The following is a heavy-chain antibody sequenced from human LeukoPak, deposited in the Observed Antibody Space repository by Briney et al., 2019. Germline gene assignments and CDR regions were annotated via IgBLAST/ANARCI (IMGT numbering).Heavy chain of an antibody. CDR3: ARVICRGVYNYDGFDI. V-gene: IGHV4-61*02. Sequence: SETLSLTCTVSGGSIGIGGYYWSWIRQSAGKGLEWIGRIYSSGSTNCNPSLKSRVTISIDTSKNQFSLKLTSVTAADTALYYCARVICRGVYNYDGFDIWGQGTMVTVSS. D-gene: IGHD5-24*01. J-gene: IGHJ3*02. CDR1: GGSIGIGGYY. CDR2: IYSSGST.